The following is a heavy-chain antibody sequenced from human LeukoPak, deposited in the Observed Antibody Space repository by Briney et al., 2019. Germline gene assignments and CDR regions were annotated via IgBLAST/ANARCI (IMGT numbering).Heavy chain of an antibody. Sequence: SETLSLTCAVYGGSFSGYYWSWIRQPPGKGLEWIGEINHSGSTNYNPSLKSRVTISVDTSKNQFSLKLSSVTAADTAVYYCASPYYYGSGSYYNDGYWGQGTLVTVSS. D-gene: IGHD3-10*01. J-gene: IGHJ4*02. CDR1: GGSFSGYY. CDR3: ASPYYYGSGSYYNDGY. V-gene: IGHV4-34*01. CDR2: INHSGST.